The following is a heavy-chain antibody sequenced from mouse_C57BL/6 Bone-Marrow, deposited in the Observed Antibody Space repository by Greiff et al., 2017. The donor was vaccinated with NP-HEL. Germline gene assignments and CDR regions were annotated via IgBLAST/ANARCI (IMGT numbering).Heavy chain of an antibody. CDR1: GFTFSSYA. D-gene: IGHD1-1*01. CDR2: ISDGGSYT. CDR3: ASYYGSSPYWYFDV. J-gene: IGHJ1*03. Sequence: EVQGVESGGGLVKPGGSLKLSCAASGFTFSSYAMSWVRQTPEKRLEWVATISDGGSYTYYPDNVKGRFTISRDNAKNNLYLQMSHLKSEDTAMYYCASYYGSSPYWYFDVWGTGTTVTVSS. V-gene: IGHV5-4*01.